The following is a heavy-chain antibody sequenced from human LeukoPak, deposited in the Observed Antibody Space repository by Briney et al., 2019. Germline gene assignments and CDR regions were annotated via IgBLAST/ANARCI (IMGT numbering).Heavy chain of an antibody. CDR3: ARDSAAGLLFDY. CDR1: GFTFSSYA. CDR2: IYSGGST. D-gene: IGHD6-13*01. Sequence: GGSLRLSCAASGFTFSSYAMSWVRQAPGKGLEWVSVIYSGGSTYYADSVKGRFTISRDNSKNTLYLQMNSLRAEDTAVYYCARDSAAGLLFDYWGQGTLVTVSS. J-gene: IGHJ4*02. V-gene: IGHV3-53*01.